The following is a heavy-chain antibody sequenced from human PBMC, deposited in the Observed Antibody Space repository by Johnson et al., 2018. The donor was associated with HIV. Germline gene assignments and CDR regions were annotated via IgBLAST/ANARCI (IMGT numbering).Heavy chain of an antibody. V-gene: IGHV3-15*01. J-gene: IGHJ3*02. CDR2: IKSKTDGETT. CDR1: GFTFSNAW. CDR3: TTAIYSYDTRDTRAFDI. Sequence: EVQLVESGGGLVQPGGSLKLSCAASGFTFSNAWMSWVRQAPGKGLEWVGRIKSKTDGETTDYAAPVKGRFSISRDDSKNTLYLQMNSLKTEDTALYYCTTAIYSYDTRDTRAFDIWGQGTMVTVSS. D-gene: IGHD3-22*01.